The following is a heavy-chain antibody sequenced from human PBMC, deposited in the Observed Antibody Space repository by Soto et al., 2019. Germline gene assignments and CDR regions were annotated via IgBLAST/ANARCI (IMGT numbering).Heavy chain of an antibody. CDR2: ISHSGST. J-gene: IGHJ6*02. V-gene: IGHV4-34*01. D-gene: IGHD5-12*01. CDR1: GGSFSDYY. Sequence: LSLTCAVNGGSFSDYYWSWVRQPPGKGLEWIGEISHSGSTSYNPSLKSRVTISIDTSKNQFSLKLSSVSAADTAMYYCARGLQRRFGGYKGLGYHGMDVWGQGTTVTVSS. CDR3: ARGLQRRFGGYKGLGYHGMDV.